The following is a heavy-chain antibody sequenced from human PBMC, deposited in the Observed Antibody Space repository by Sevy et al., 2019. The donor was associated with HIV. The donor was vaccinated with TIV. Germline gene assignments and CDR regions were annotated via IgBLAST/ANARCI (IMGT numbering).Heavy chain of an antibody. CDR1: GFIFGNHA. CDR3: AKDLGWPL. D-gene: IGHD2-15*01. V-gene: IGHV3-23*01. J-gene: IGHJ4*02. CDR2: ITSTGSTT. Sequence: GGSLRLSCAASGFIFGNHAMSWVRQTPGKGLEWDSGITSTGSTTYYMDSVKGRFTISRDNSKNTLYLQMNSLRAEDTAVYYCAKDLGWPLWGQGTLVTVSS.